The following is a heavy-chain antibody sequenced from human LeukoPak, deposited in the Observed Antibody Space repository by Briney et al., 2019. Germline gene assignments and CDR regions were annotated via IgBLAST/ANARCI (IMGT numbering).Heavy chain of an antibody. D-gene: IGHD3-22*01. CDR2: IYYSGST. CDR3: AKSASYYYESSGYYFSGIFDY. Sequence: PSETLSLTCTVSGGSISSYYWSWIRQPPGKGLEWIGYIYYSGSTNYNPSLKSRVTISVDTSKNQFSLKLSSVTAADTAVYYCAKSASYYYESSGYYFSGIFDYWGQGTLVNVYS. V-gene: IGHV4-59*01. CDR1: GGSISSYY. J-gene: IGHJ4*02.